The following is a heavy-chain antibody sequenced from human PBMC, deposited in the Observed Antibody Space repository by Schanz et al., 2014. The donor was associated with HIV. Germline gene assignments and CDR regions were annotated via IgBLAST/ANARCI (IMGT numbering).Heavy chain of an antibody. CDR2: ISWKSDSI. CDR3: AKVPNLSQHFDY. CDR1: GFTFDDYV. D-gene: IGHD3-3*02. J-gene: IGHJ4*02. V-gene: IGHV3-9*01. Sequence: EVQLVESGGGLVQPGRSLRLSCAASGFTFDDYVMHWVRQAPGKGLEWVSGISWKSDSIGYADSVKGRFTISRDNAKNTLYLQMNSLRAEDTALYYCAKVPNLSQHFDYWGQGTLVTVSS.